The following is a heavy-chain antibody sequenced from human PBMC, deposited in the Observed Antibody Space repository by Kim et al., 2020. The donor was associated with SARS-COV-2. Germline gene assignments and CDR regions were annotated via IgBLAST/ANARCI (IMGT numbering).Heavy chain of an antibody. Sequence: YPDSVKGRFPISRDNAKNSLYLQMTSRRAADTAVYYCASDITGSYWYFDLWGRGTLVTVSS. J-gene: IGHJ2*01. V-gene: IGHV3-48*03. CDR3: ASDITGSYWYFDL. D-gene: IGHD3-10*01.